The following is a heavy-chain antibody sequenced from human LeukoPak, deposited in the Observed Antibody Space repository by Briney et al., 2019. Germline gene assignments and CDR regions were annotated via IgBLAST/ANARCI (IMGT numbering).Heavy chain of an antibody. CDR3: ARDFGHITIFGVVTDAFDI. Sequence: GGSLRLSCAASGFTFSSYAMSWVRQAPGKGLEWVSAISGSGGSTYYADSVKGRFTISRDNAKNSLYLQMNSLRAEDTAVYYCARDFGHITIFGVVTDAFDIWGQGTMVTVSS. V-gene: IGHV3-23*01. J-gene: IGHJ3*02. D-gene: IGHD3-3*01. CDR1: GFTFSSYA. CDR2: ISGSGGST.